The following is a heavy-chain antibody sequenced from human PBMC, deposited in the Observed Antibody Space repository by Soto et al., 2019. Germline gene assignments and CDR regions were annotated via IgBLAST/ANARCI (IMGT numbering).Heavy chain of an antibody. CDR2: ISYDGSNK. D-gene: IGHD5-18*01. CDR3: ATEWIQLWPPRRAFDI. V-gene: IGHV3-30-3*01. CDR1: GFTFNSYT. J-gene: IGHJ3*02. Sequence: GGSLRLSCAASGFTFNSYTMHWVRQAPGKGLEWVAVISYDGSNKYYADSVKGRFTISRDNSKNTLYVQMNSLRVEDTAVYYCATEWIQLWPPRRAFDIWGQGTMVTVSS.